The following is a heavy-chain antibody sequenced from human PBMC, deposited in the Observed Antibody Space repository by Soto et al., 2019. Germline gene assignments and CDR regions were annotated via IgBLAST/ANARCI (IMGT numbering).Heavy chain of an antibody. V-gene: IGHV3-13*01. D-gene: IGHD3-10*01. CDR2: IGTAGDS. CDR3: ARARSGVIIDY. J-gene: IGHJ4*02. CDR1: GFTFSTYD. Sequence: GGSLRLSCAASGFTFSTYDMNWVRQATGKGLEWVSAIGTAGDSYYPGSVKGRFTISRENAKNSLYLQMNSLRAEDTAVYYCARARSGVIIDYWGQGALVTVSS.